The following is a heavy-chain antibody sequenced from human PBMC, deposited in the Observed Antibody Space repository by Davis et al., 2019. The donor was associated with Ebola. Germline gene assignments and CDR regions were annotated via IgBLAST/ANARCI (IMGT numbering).Heavy chain of an antibody. Sequence: GGSLRLSCAASGFTFSSFAMTWARQAPGKGLEWVSAITSSGGSTYYGDSVKGRFTISRDNSKNTLYLQMSSLRAEDTAVYYCAREWARTATGDYWGQGTLVTVSS. CDR1: GFTFSSFA. CDR3: AREWARTATGDY. J-gene: IGHJ4*02. CDR2: ITSSGGST. D-gene: IGHD6-13*01. V-gene: IGHV3-23*01.